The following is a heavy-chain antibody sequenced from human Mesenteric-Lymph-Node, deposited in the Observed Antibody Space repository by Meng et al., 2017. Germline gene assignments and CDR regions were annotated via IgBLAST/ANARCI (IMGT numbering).Heavy chain of an antibody. CDR3: AGGLQWLGGNIDS. CDR2: ITKDGSDK. D-gene: IGHD6-19*01. CDR1: GFTFSTYW. J-gene: IGHJ4*02. V-gene: IGHV3-7*01. Sequence: ESLKISCAASGFTFSTYWMSWVRQAPGKGLEWVASITKDGSDKLYVDSVKGRFTISRDNPNTSLYLQMNSLRAEDTAVYYSAGGLQWLGGNIDSWGQGTLVTVSS.